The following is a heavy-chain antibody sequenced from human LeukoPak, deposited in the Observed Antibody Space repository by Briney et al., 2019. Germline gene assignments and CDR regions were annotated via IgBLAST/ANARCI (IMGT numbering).Heavy chain of an antibody. Sequence: ASVKVSCKASGYTFTGYYTHWVRQAPGQGLEWMGWINPNSGGTNYAQKFQGRVTMTRDTSISTAYMELSRLRSDDTAVYYCARRYSSSSAMDYWGQGTLVTVSS. D-gene: IGHD6-6*01. CDR2: INPNSGGT. CDR1: GYTFTGYY. J-gene: IGHJ4*02. V-gene: IGHV1-2*02. CDR3: ARRYSSSSAMDY.